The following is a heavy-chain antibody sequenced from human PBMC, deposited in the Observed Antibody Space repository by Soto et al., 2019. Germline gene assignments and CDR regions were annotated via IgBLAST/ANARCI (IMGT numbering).Heavy chain of an antibody. Sequence: GESLKISCKGSGYSFTSYWISWVRQMPGKGLEWMGRIDPSDSDTNYSPSFQGHVTISADKSISTAYLEWSSLKASDTAMYYSARQVLVMYSSSCYYSGMDVWGQGTTVTVSS. D-gene: IGHD6-13*01. V-gene: IGHV5-10-1*01. CDR1: GYSFTSYW. CDR2: IDPSDSDT. J-gene: IGHJ6*02. CDR3: ARQVLVMYSSSCYYSGMDV.